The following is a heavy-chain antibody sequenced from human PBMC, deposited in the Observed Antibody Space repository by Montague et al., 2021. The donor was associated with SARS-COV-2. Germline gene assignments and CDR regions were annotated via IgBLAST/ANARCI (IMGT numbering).Heavy chain of an antibody. CDR1: GFSLSTSGMC. Sequence: PALVKPTQTLTLTCTFSGFSLSTSGMCVSWIRQPPGKALEWLARIDWDDDKYYSTSLKTRLTIPKDTSKNQVVLTMTNMDPVDTATYYCARGYSSGVYFDYWGQGTLVTVSS. CDR2: IDWDDDK. V-gene: IGHV2-70*11. J-gene: IGHJ4*02. CDR3: ARGYSSGVYFDY. D-gene: IGHD6-19*01.